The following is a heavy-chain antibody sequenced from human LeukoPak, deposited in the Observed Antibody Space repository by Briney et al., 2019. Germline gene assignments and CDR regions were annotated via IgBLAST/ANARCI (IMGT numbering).Heavy chain of an antibody. CDR3: ARSRSSTSCHMN. D-gene: IGHD2-2*02. V-gene: IGHV3-21*01. CDR2: ISSSSSYI. CDR1: GFTFSSYS. J-gene: IGHJ4*02. Sequence: PGGSLRLSCAASGFTFSSYSMNWVRQAPGKGLEWVSSISSSSSYIYYADSVKGRFTISRDNAKNSLYLQMNSLRAEDTAVYYCARSRSSTSCHMNWGQGTLVTVSS.